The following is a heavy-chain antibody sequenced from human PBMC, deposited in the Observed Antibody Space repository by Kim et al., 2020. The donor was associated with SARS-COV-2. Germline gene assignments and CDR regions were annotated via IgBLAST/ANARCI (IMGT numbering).Heavy chain of an antibody. J-gene: IGHJ4*02. CDR3: ARDPGNYDILTGYYPTHDY. CDR2: IWYDGSNK. V-gene: IGHV3-33*01. CDR1: GFTFSSYG. Sequence: GGSLRLSCAASGFTFSSYGMHWVRQAPGKGLEWVAVIWYDGSNKYYADSVKGRFTISRDNSKNTLYLQMNSLRVEDTAVYYCARDPGNYDILTGYYPTHDYWGQGTLVTVSS. D-gene: IGHD3-9*01.